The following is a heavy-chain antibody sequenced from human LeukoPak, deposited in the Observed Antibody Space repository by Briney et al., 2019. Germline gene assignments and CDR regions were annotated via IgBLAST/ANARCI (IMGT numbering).Heavy chain of an antibody. CDR1: GYSFTSYW. V-gene: IGHV5-51*01. Sequence: GESLKISCKGSGYSFTSYWIGWVRQMPGKGLEWMGIIYPGDSDTRYSPSFQGQVTISADKSISTAYLQWSSLKASDTAMYYCARSLGYCSSTSCYMVMLDAFDIWGQGTMVTVSS. D-gene: IGHD2-2*02. CDR2: IYPGDSDT. J-gene: IGHJ3*02. CDR3: ARSLGYCSSTSCYMVMLDAFDI.